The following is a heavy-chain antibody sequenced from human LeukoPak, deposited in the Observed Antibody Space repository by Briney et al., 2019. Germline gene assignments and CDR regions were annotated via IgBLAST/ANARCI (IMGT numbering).Heavy chain of an antibody. CDR2: IYYSGST. Sequence: SETLSLTCTVSGGSISSYYWSWIRQPPGKGLEWIGYIYYSGSTNYNPSLKSRVTISVDTSKNQLSLKLSSVTAADTAVYYCARDLRSGSYYRYYYYMDVWGKGTTVTVSS. CDR3: ARDLRSGSYYRYYYYMDV. CDR1: GGSISSYY. V-gene: IGHV4-59*01. J-gene: IGHJ6*03. D-gene: IGHD1-26*01.